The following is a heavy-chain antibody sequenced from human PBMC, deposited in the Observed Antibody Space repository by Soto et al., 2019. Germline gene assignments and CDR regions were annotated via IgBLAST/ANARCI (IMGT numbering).Heavy chain of an antibody. CDR2: ISYDGSNK. CDR1: GFTFSSYG. CDR3: AKDRNYDFWSGYYIAHYYYYGMDV. V-gene: IGHV3-30*18. J-gene: IGHJ6*02. Sequence: GGSLRLSCAAPGFTFSSYGMHWVRQAPGKGLEWVAVISYDGSNKYYADSVKGRFTISRDNSKNTLYLQMNSLRAEDTAVYYCAKDRNYDFWSGYYIAHYYYYGMDVWGQGTTVTVSS. D-gene: IGHD3-3*01.